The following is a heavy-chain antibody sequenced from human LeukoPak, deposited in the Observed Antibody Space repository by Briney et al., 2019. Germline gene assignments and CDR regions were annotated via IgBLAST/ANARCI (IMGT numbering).Heavy chain of an antibody. CDR2: IKQDGSEK. D-gene: IGHD4-11*01. J-gene: IGHJ6*03. Sequence: PGGSLRLSCAGSGFTFSSYWMSWVRQAPGKGLEWVANIKQDGSEKHYVDSVKGRFTISRDNARNSLYLQMNSLRAEDTAVYYCARDRVTTSSWPRVEYYYMDVRGKGTTVTISS. CDR1: GFTFSSYW. V-gene: IGHV3-7*01. CDR3: ARDRVTTSSWPRVEYYYMDV.